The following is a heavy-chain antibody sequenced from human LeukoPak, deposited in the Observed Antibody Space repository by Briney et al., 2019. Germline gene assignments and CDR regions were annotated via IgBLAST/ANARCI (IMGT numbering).Heavy chain of an antibody. D-gene: IGHD6-13*01. J-gene: IGHJ4*02. CDR1: GFTFSDYY. CDR2: ISSSGSPI. V-gene: IGHV3-11*01. Sequence: GGSLRLSCAASGFTFSDYYMTWIRQAPGKGLEWVSYISSSGSPIDYADSVKGRFTISRDNAKNSLYLQMNSLRAEDTAVYHCARVFLIVAAGTFDYWGQGTLVTVSS. CDR3: ARVFLIVAAGTFDY.